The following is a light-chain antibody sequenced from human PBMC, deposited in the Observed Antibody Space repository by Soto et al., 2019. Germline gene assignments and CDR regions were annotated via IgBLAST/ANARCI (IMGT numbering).Light chain of an antibody. Sequence: QSVLTQPPSVSGAPGQRVTISCTGSSSNIGAGYDVYWYQQLPGTAPKLLIYGNSNRPSGVPDRFSGSKSGTSASLAITGLQAEDEADYYCQSYDSSLSVVVFGGGTKVTVL. CDR3: QSYDSSLSVVV. J-gene: IGLJ2*01. V-gene: IGLV1-40*01. CDR1: SSNIGAGYD. CDR2: GNS.